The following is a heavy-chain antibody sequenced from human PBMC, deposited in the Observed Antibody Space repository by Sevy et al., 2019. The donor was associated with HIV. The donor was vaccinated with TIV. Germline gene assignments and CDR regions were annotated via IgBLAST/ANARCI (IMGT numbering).Heavy chain of an antibody. CDR2: FDPEDGER. Sequence: ASVKVSCKVSGYTLNQLSMHWVRQAPGKGLEWMGSFDPEDGERFYAQKFQGRVTMTEDTSTDTAYMELSSLRSDDTAVYYCATTKDYYESSGCPFDYWGQGTLVTVSS. D-gene: IGHD3-22*01. V-gene: IGHV1-24*01. J-gene: IGHJ4*02. CDR1: GYTLNQLS. CDR3: ATTKDYYESSGCPFDY.